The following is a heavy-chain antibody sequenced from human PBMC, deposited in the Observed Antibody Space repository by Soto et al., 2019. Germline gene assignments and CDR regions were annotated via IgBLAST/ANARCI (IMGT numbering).Heavy chain of an antibody. Sequence: GESLKISCKGSGYSFTSYWIGWVRQMPGKGLEWMGIIYPGDSDTRYSPSFQGQVTISADKSISTAYLQWSSLKASDTAMYYCARLGSSSWKTYYYYYYMDVWGKGTTVTVSS. J-gene: IGHJ6*03. D-gene: IGHD6-13*01. CDR3: ARLGSSSWKTYYYYYYMDV. V-gene: IGHV5-51*01. CDR2: IYPGDSDT. CDR1: GYSFTSYW.